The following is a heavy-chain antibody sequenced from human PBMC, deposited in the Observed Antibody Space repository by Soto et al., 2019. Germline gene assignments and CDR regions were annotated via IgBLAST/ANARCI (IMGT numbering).Heavy chain of an antibody. Sequence: SETLSLTCTVSGGSISSYYWSWIRQPPGKGLEWIGYIYYSGSTNYNPSLKSRVTISVDTSKNQFSLKLSSVTAADTAVYYCASLPLGDDILTGYPYFDYCGQGTLVTVSS. CDR3: ASLPLGDDILTGYPYFDY. CDR1: GGSISSYY. D-gene: IGHD3-9*01. CDR2: IYYSGST. V-gene: IGHV4-59*01. J-gene: IGHJ4*02.